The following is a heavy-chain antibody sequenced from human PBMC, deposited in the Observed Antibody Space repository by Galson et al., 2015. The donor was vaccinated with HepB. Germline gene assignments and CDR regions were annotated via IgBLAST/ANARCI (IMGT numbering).Heavy chain of an antibody. V-gene: IGHV3-23*01. Sequence: SLRPSCAGSGFIFRHHAMAWIRQAPGKGLAWVSGINGRGSTRSYSDAVKGRFSISRDNSKDTVFLQMDNLRAEDTAVYYCVKEGSWFGGDWFDPWGQGALVTVS. CDR2: INGRGSTR. CDR1: GFIFRHHA. J-gene: IGHJ5*02. D-gene: IGHD3-16*01. CDR3: VKEGSWFGGDWFDP.